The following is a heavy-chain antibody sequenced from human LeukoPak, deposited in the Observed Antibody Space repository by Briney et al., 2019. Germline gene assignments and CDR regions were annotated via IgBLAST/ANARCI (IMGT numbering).Heavy chain of an antibody. Sequence: GASVKDSCKASGGTFSSYAISWVRQAPGQGLEWMGGIIPIFGTANYAQKFQGRVTITADESTSTAYMELSSLRSEDTAVYYCARDIVGATQDFNFDYWGQGTLVTVSS. CDR2: IIPIFGTA. J-gene: IGHJ4*02. CDR1: GGTFSSYA. D-gene: IGHD1-26*01. V-gene: IGHV1-69*13. CDR3: ARDIVGATQDFNFDY.